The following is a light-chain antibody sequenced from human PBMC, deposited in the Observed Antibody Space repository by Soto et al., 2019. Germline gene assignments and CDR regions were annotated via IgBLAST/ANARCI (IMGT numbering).Light chain of an antibody. J-gene: IGKJ4*01. CDR3: QQYNNWPGT. V-gene: IGKV3D-15*01. Sequence: EIVMTQSPATLSVSPGERATLSCRASQSVSSSLAWYQQKPGQAPRLLIYGASIRATGIPARFSGSGSGTEFTLTISSLQSEDFAVYYCQQYNNWPGTFGGGTKVEIK. CDR2: GAS. CDR1: QSVSSS.